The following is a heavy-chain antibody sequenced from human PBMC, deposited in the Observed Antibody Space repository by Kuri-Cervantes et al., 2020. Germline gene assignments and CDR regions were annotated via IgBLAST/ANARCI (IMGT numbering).Heavy chain of an antibody. V-gene: IGHV4-59*08. CDR1: GGSISSYY. Sequence: SETLSLTCTVSGGSISSYYWSWIRQPPGKGLEWIGYIYYSGSTNYNPSLKSRVTISIDKSKSQFSLKLSSVTAADTAVYYCARQNYYDSSGGGAFDIWGQGTMVTVSS. CDR3: ARQNYYDSSGGGAFDI. D-gene: IGHD3-22*01. CDR2: IYYSGST. J-gene: IGHJ3*02.